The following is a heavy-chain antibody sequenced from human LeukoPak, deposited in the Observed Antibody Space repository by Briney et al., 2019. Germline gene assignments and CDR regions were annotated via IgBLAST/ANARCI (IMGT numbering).Heavy chain of an antibody. Sequence: SETLSLTCTISGGSIGTYYWSWIRQPPGKGLEWIGYIYYTGSTNYNPSLKSRVTFSVDTSKNHFSLKLISVTAADTAVYYCARREDFWYFDLWGRGTLVTVSS. J-gene: IGHJ2*01. CDR1: GGSIGTYY. V-gene: IGHV4-59*08. CDR3: ARREDFWYFDL. CDR2: IYYTGST.